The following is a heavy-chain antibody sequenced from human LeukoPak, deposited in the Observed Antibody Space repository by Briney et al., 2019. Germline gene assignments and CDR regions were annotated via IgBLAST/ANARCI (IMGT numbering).Heavy chain of an antibody. CDR2: ITPSGDGA. CDR1: GFTFSSPA. CDR3: AKDSPVATW. V-gene: IGHV3-23*01. D-gene: IGHD1-26*01. Sequence: GGSLRLSCAASGFTFSSPAMSWVRQAPGKGLEWVSSITPSGDGAYYAASVKGRFTISRDNSKNTLYLQMDSLRADDTAKYYCAKDSPVATWWGQGTLVTVSS. J-gene: IGHJ4*02.